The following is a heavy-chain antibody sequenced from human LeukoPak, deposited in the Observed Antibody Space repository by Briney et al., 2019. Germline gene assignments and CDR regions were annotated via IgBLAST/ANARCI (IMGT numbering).Heavy chain of an antibody. CDR2: IYHSGST. D-gene: IGHD2-2*01. Sequence: PSETLSLTCTVSGYSISSGYYWGWIRQPPGKGLEWIGSIYHSGSTYYNPSLKSRVTISVDTSKNQFSLKLSSVTAAGTAVYYCARVDCSSTSCFYYMDVWGKGTTVTVSS. CDR3: ARVDCSSTSCFYYMDV. V-gene: IGHV4-38-2*02. J-gene: IGHJ6*03. CDR1: GYSISSGYY.